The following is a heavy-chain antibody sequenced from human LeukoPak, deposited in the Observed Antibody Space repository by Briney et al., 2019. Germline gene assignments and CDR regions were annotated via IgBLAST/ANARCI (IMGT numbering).Heavy chain of an antibody. J-gene: IGHJ3*02. CDR3: ARPLYYYGSGSYAFDI. CDR2: ISSSSSYI. V-gene: IGHV3-21*01. CDR1: GFTFSSYS. Sequence: SGGSLRLSCAASGFTFSSYSMNWVRQAPGKGLEWVSSISSSSSYIYYADSVKGRFTISRDNAENSLYLQMNSLRAEDTAVYYCARPLYYYGSGSYAFDIWGPGTMVTVSS. D-gene: IGHD3-10*01.